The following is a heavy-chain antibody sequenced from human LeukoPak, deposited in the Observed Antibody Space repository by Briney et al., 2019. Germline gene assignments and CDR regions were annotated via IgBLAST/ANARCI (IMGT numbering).Heavy chain of an antibody. CDR3: ARKQQLAPFDY. J-gene: IGHJ4*02. CDR2: IYYSGST. CDR1: GGSISSSSYY. Sequence: SETLSLTCTVSGGSISSSSYYWGWIRQPPGKGLEWIGSIYYSGSTYYNPSLKSRVTISVDTSKNQFSLKLSSVTAADTAVYYCARKQQLAPFDYWGQGTLVTVSS. V-gene: IGHV4-39*07. D-gene: IGHD6-13*01.